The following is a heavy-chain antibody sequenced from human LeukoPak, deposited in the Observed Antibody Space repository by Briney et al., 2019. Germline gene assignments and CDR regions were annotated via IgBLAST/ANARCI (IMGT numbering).Heavy chain of an antibody. CDR3: ARVYDGFDY. CDR1: GFIFGSYD. J-gene: IGHJ4*02. Sequence: GGSLRLSCAASGFIFGSYDMNWVRQAPGKGLEWVSYISSSGSSIYYADSVKGRFTISRDNAKNSVYLQMNSLRAEDTAVYYCARVYDGFDYWGQGTLVTVSS. V-gene: IGHV3-48*03. CDR2: ISSSGSSI. D-gene: IGHD5/OR15-5a*01.